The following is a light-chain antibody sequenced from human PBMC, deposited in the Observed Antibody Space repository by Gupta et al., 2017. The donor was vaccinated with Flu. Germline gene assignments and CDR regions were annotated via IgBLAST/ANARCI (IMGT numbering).Light chain of an antibody. J-gene: IGKJ1*01. CDR3: QQRVNAPRT. CDR1: QRTSGY. CDR2: AAS. Sequence: PSSLSASVGDRVTITCRSSQRTSGYLNWYQQKPGKVPQLLIYAASRLQSGVPSMYSGNGSGTDFTLTISALQPEDFATYYCQQRVNAPRTFGQGTKVEIK. V-gene: IGKV1-39*01.